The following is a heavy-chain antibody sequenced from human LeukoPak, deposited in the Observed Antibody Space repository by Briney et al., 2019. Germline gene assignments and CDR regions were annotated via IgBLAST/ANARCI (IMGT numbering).Heavy chain of an antibody. D-gene: IGHD3-10*01. CDR1: GYTLTELS. CDR2: FDPEDGET. Sequence: GASVTVSCKVSGYTLTELSMHWVRQAPGKGLEWMGGFDPEDGETIYAQKFQGRVTMTEDTSTDTAYMELSSLRSEDTAVYYCGTRTYYYGSGSQFIAFDIWGQGTMVTVSS. J-gene: IGHJ3*02. CDR3: GTRTYYYGSGSQFIAFDI. V-gene: IGHV1-24*01.